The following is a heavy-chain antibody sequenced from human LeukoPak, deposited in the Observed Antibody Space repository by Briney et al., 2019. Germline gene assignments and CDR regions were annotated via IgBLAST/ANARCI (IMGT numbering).Heavy chain of an antibody. CDR3: ARLSRYSSSSAFDY. J-gene: IGHJ4*02. Sequence: GESLKISCKGSGYSFTSYWIGWVRQMPGKGVEWMGIIYPDDSDTTYSPSFQGQVTISADKSISTAYLQWSSLKASDTAMYYCARLSRYSSSSAFDYWGQGTLVTVSS. D-gene: IGHD6-6*01. CDR2: IYPDDSDT. V-gene: IGHV5-51*01. CDR1: GYSFTSYW.